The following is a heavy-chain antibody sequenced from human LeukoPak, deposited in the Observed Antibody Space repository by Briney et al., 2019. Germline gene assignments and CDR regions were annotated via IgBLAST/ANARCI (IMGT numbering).Heavy chain of an antibody. CDR2: IYSDGST. CDR1: GFTVRSNY. CDR3: GRPFDI. J-gene: IGHJ3*02. V-gene: IGHV3-66*01. Sequence: GGSLRLSCAASGFTVRSNYMTWLRQAPGKGLEWVSLIYSDGSTHYADSVKGRFTISGDNLKNAVYLQMNSLRAEDTAVYYCGRPFDIWGQGTMVTVSS.